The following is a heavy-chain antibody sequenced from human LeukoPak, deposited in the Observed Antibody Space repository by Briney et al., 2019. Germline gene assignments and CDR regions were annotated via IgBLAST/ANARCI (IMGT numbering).Heavy chain of an antibody. V-gene: IGHV1-2*02. CDR2: IKPISGGI. D-gene: IGHD1-26*01. CDR1: GYTFTGHY. J-gene: IGHJ3*02. Sequence: ASVNVSCKASGYTFTGHYMYWVRQAPGQGLEWMGWIKPISGGINSAQKFQGRVTMTRHTSISTAYMELSRLRSDDTAVYYCARVSSGNAFDIWGQGTMVTVSS. CDR3: ARVSSGNAFDI.